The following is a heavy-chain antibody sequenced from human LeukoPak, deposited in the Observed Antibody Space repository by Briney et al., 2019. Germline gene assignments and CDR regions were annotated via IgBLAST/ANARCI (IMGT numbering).Heavy chain of an antibody. CDR2: IIPMFGAA. J-gene: IGHJ6*03. CDR3: ATEGPNYYMDV. Sequence: ASVKVSCKASGGTFSKFGISWVRHAPGEGLGLMGGIIPMFGAANYAQKFQGRVTITTDESTTTAHMELISLTSDDTAVYFCATEGPNYYMDVWGKGTTVTVSS. CDR1: GGTFSKFG. V-gene: IGHV1-69*05.